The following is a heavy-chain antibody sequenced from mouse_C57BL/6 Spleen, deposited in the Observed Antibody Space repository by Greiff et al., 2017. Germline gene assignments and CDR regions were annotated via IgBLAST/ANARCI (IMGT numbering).Heavy chain of an antibody. CDR1: GYTFTGYW. CDR3: ARSDEFLPFDY. J-gene: IGHJ2*01. CDR2: IFPGSGST. Sequence: VKLQESGAELMKPGASVKLSCKASGYTFTGYWIEWVKQRPGHGLEWIGGIFPGSGSTYYNEKFKGKATFTADKSSTTAYMHLSSLTYEDSAIYSCARSDEFLPFDYWGQGTTLTVSS. V-gene: IGHV1-9*01.